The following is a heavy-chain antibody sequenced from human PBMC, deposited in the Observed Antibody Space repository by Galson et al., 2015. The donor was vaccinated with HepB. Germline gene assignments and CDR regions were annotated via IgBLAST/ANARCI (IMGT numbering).Heavy chain of an antibody. CDR2: MSYDGSNK. J-gene: IGHJ6*03. Sequence: SLRLSCAASGFTFSSYSMNWVRQAPGKGLEWVAVMSYDGSNKYYADSVKGRFTISRDNSKNTLYLQMNSLRAEDTAVYYCARDSIVVVPAAKYYYYYYMDVWGKGTTVTVSS. D-gene: IGHD2-2*01. V-gene: IGHV3-30*03. CDR1: GFTFSSYS. CDR3: ARDSIVVVPAAKYYYYYYMDV.